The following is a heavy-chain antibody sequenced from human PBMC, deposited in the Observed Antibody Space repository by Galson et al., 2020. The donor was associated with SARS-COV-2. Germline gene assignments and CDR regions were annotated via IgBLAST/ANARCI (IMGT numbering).Heavy chain of an antibody. CDR3: ASINCSGGSCDWCDP. V-gene: IGHV4-59*08. CDR2: IYYSAST. CDR1: GGSISSYY. Sequence: SETLSLTCTVSGGSISSYYWSWIRHPPAKGLGWIGYIYYSASTNYNPSLKRRVTISVDTSKTQFSLKLSSVTAADTAVYDWASINCSGGSCDWCDPWGQGTLVTVSS. D-gene: IGHD2-15*01. J-gene: IGHJ5*02.